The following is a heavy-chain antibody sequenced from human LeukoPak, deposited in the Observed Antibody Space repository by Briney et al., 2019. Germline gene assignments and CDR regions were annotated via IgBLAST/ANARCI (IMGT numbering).Heavy chain of an antibody. CDR1: GYTFTNYD. D-gene: IGHD3-16*01. J-gene: IGHJ4*02. CDR3: ARVPRELGAY. Sequence: GASVKVSCKASGYTFTNYDINWVRQATGQGLEWMGYMNPNSGFTTYAQKFQGRVTMTRDTSISTAYMELSSLRSADTAVYYCARVPRELGAYWGQGTLVTVSS. V-gene: IGHV1-8*01. CDR2: MNPNSGFT.